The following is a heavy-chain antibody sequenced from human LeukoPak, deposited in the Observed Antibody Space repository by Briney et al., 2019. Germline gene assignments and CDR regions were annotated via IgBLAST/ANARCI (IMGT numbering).Heavy chain of an antibody. CDR1: GYTFTGYY. Sequence: GPSVKVSCKASGYTFTGYYMHWVRQAPGQGLEWMGWINPNSGGTNYAQKFQGRVTMTRDTSISTAYMELSRLRSDDTAVYYCARGSMIVVVKYFDYWGQGTLVTVSS. CDR3: ARGSMIVVVKYFDY. CDR2: INPNSGGT. J-gene: IGHJ4*02. D-gene: IGHD3-22*01. V-gene: IGHV1-2*02.